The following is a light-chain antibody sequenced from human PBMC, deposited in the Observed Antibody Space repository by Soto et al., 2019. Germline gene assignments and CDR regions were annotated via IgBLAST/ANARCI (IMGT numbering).Light chain of an antibody. CDR1: SSNIGSNY. CDR2: RNS. Sequence: QSVLTQPPSASGTPGQRVTISCSGSSSNIGSNYVYWYQQLPGTAPKLLIYRNSQRPSGVPDRFSGSKSGTSASLAISGLRSEDEADYYCAAWDDSLSGNYVFGTGTKVTVL. CDR3: AAWDDSLSGNYV. J-gene: IGLJ1*01. V-gene: IGLV1-47*01.